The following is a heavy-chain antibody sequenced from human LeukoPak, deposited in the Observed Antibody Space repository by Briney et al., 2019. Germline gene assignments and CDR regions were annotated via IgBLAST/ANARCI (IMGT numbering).Heavy chain of an antibody. V-gene: IGHV4-39*07. CDR3: ARGCMTTVTYDY. CDR2: INHSGST. CDR1: GGSMSSENEY. Sequence: PSETLSLTCSVSGGSMSSENEYWGWIRQTPGKGLEWIGEINHSGSTNYNPSLKSRVTISVDTSKNQFSLKLSSVTAADTAVYYCARGCMTTVTYDYWGQGTLVTVSS. J-gene: IGHJ4*02. D-gene: IGHD4-17*01.